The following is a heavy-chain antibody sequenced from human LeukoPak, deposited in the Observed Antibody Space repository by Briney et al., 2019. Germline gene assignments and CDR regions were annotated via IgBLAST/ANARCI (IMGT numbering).Heavy chain of an antibody. CDR3: ASEVETYGMDV. V-gene: IGHV3-66*01. Sequence: GGSLRLSCAASGFTVSSNYMSWVCQAPGKGLEWVSVIYSGGSTYYADSVKGRFTISRDNSKNTLYLQMNSLRAEDTAVYYCASEVETYGMDVWGQGTTVTVSS. D-gene: IGHD2-2*01. CDR1: GFTVSSNY. J-gene: IGHJ6*02. CDR2: IYSGGST.